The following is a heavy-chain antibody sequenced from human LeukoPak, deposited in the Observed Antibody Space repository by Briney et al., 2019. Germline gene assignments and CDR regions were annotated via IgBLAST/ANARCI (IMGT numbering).Heavy chain of an antibody. CDR2: INPNSGGT. CDR3: ARDREYCSGGSCYSVVYYYYMDV. D-gene: IGHD2-15*01. V-gene: IGHV1-2*02. J-gene: IGHJ6*03. CDR1: RYTFTGYY. Sequence: ASVTVSCKSSRYTFTGYYMHWVRQAPGQGLEWVGWINPNSGGTNYAQKFQGRVTMTRDTSISTAYMELSRLRSDDTAVYYCARDREYCSGGSCYSVVYYYYMDVWGKGTTVTVS.